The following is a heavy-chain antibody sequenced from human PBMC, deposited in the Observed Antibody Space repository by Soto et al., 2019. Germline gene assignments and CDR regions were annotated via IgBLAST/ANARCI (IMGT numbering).Heavy chain of an antibody. CDR1: GGTFSSYA. CDR3: ARASPYDSSGYYSLGWYFDL. J-gene: IGHJ2*01. Sequence: QVQLVQSGAEVKKPGSSVKVSCKASGGTFSSYAISWVRQAPGQGLEWMGGIIPIFGTANYAQKFQGRVTITADEATSTAYMELGSLRSEDTAVYYCARASPYDSSGYYSLGWYFDLWGRGTLVTVSS. V-gene: IGHV1-69*01. D-gene: IGHD3-22*01. CDR2: IIPIFGTA.